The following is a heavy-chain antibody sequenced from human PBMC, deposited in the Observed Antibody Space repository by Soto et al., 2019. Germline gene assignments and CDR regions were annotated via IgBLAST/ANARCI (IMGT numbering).Heavy chain of an antibody. CDR1: GGSISSYY. CDR3: ARSDGRY. Sequence: QVQLQESGPGLVKPSETLSLTCTVSGGSISSYYWSWIRHPPGKGLEWIGYIYYSGSTSYNPSRKRRVTISVDTAKNQFSLKLSSVTAADTAVYYCARSDGRYWGQGTLGTVYS. CDR2: IYYSGST. V-gene: IGHV4-59*01. J-gene: IGHJ4*02.